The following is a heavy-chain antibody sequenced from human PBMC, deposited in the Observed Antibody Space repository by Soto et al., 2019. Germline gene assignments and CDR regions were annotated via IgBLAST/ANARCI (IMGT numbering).Heavy chain of an antibody. Sequence: QVQLVQSGAEVRKPGSSVKVSCKASGGNLSRHAISWVRQAPGQGLEWMGGIIPIFGTANHAQKFQGRVTIIADESTRTVYMELSSLRSEDTAMYYCARGWGYDSNDYYYAYWGQGTLVIVAS. CDR2: IIPIFGTA. CDR3: ARGWGYDSNDYYYAY. V-gene: IGHV1-69*01. J-gene: IGHJ4*02. CDR1: GGNLSRHA. D-gene: IGHD3-22*01.